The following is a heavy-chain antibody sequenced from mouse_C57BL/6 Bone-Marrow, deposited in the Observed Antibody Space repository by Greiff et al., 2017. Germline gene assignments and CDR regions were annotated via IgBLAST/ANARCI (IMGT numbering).Heavy chain of an antibody. J-gene: IGHJ2*01. D-gene: IGHD1-1*01. Sequence: QVQLKQSGPELVRPGASVKISCKAPGYPFTSHWMQWVSQRPGQGLEWIGEIFPGSGSTYYNEKFKGKATLTVDTSSSTAYMQLSSLTSEDSAVYFCARSTVVATGDYWGQGTTLTVSS. CDR2: IFPGSGST. V-gene: IGHV1-56*01. CDR3: ARSTVVATGDY. CDR1: GYPFTSHW.